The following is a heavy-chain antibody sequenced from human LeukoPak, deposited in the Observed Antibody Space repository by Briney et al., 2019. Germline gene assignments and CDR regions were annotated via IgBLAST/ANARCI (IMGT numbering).Heavy chain of an antibody. CDR1: GYTLTELS. J-gene: IGHJ6*03. CDR3: ALNAYCSSNSCWGNYYYYYMDF. D-gene: IGHD2-2*01. V-gene: IGHV1-24*01. CDR2: FDPEDGET. Sequence: ASVKVSCKVSGYTLTELSMLWVRQAPGKGLEWMGGFDPEDGETIYAQKFQGRVTLTEDTSTDTAYMELSSLSSADTAMYYCALNAYCSSNSCWGNYYYYYMDFWGKGTTVTVSS.